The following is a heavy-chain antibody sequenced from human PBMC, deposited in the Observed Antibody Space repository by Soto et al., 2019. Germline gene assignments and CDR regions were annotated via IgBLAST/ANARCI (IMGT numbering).Heavy chain of an antibody. CDR1: GFTFSSYA. CDR2: ISYDGSNK. D-gene: IGHD6-6*01. V-gene: IGHV3-30-3*01. CDR3: ASPSSRIDY. Sequence: PGGSLRLSCAASGFTFSSYAMHWVRQAPGKGLEWVAVISYDGSNKYYADSVKGRFTISRDNSKNTLYLQMNSLRAEDTAVYYCASPSSRIDYWGQGTLVTVSS. J-gene: IGHJ4*02.